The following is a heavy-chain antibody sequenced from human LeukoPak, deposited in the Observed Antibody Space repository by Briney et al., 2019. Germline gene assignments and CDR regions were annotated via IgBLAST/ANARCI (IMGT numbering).Heavy chain of an antibody. CDR3: AREAAGEYYFDY. CDR1: GGTFISYA. Sequence: SVKVSSKASGGTFISYAISWVRQAPGQGLEWMGGIIPIFGTANYAQKFQGRVTITADESTSTAYMELSSLRSEDTAVYYCAREAAGEYYFDYWGQGTLVTVSS. D-gene: IGHD6-25*01. CDR2: IIPIFGTA. V-gene: IGHV1-69*13. J-gene: IGHJ4*02.